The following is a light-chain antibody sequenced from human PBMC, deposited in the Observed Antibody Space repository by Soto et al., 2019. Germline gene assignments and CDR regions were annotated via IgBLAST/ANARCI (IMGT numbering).Light chain of an antibody. CDR3: QQRSSR. CDR1: QSVGTS. J-gene: IGKJ4*01. CDR2: DAS. V-gene: IGKV3-11*01. Sequence: EIVLTQSPATLSLSPGDRASLSCRASQSVGTSLTWYQQKPGQTPRLLIYDASTRATGIPARFSGSGSGTDFTLTISRLEPEDFAVYYCQQRSSRFGGGTKVDIK.